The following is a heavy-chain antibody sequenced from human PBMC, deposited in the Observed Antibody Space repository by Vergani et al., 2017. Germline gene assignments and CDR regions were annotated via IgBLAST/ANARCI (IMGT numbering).Heavy chain of an antibody. V-gene: IGHV1-69*13. Sequence: QVQLVQSGAEVKKPGSSVKVSCKASGGTFSSYAISWVRQAPGQGLEWMGRIIPIFGTANYAQKFQGRVTITADESTSTAYMELSSLRSEDTAVYYCARDRAYDYVGNSVVYAFDIWGQGTMVTVSS. CDR3: ARDRAYDYVGNSVVYAFDI. CDR2: IIPIFGTA. J-gene: IGHJ3*02. D-gene: IGHD4-23*01. CDR1: GGTFSSYA.